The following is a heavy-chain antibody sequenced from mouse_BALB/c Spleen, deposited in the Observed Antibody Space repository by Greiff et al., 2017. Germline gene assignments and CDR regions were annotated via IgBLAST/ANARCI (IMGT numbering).Heavy chain of an antibody. CDR3: ARSWDGYYDAMDY. V-gene: IGHV5-17*02. CDR1: GFTFSSFG. D-gene: IGHD2-3*01. CDR2: ISSGSSTI. J-gene: IGHJ4*01. Sequence: EVKLQESGGGLVQPGGSRKLSCAASGFTFSSFGMHWVRQAPEKGLEWVAYISSGSSTIYYADTVKGRFTISRDNPKNTLFLQMTSLRSEDTAMYYCARSWDGYYDAMDYWGQGTSVTVSS.